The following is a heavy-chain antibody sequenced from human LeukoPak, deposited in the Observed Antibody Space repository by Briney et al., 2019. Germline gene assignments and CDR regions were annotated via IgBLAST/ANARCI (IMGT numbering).Heavy chain of an antibody. J-gene: IGHJ4*02. Sequence: SETLSLTCTVSGGSISSSSDYWGWIRQPPGKGLEWIGSIYYSGSIYYNPSLKGRVTISVDTSKNQFSLKVSSVTAADTAVYYCARHEWQQLVKFDYWGQGALVTVSS. D-gene: IGHD6-13*01. V-gene: IGHV4-39*01. CDR1: GGSISSSSDY. CDR2: IYYSGSI. CDR3: ARHEWQQLVKFDY.